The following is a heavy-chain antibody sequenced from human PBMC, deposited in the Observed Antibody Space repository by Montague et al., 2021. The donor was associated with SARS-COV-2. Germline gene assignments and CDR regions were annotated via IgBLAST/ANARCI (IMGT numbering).Heavy chain of an antibody. CDR2: IFHSGIT. V-gene: IGHV4-59*13. D-gene: IGHD1-20*01. CDR3: ARTEYNWNDWFDP. Sequence: SETLSLTCSVSGGSISSYYWSWIRRSPGKGLEWIGYIFHSGITDXNPSLKSRVTISVDMSKNQFSLQLNSVTAADSAVYYCARTEYNWNDWFDPWGRGTLVTVSS. CDR1: GGSISSYY. J-gene: IGHJ5*02.